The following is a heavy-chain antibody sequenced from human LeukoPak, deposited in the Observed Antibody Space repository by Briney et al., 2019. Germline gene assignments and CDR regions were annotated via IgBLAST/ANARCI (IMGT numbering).Heavy chain of an antibody. CDR3: ASRYCSGGSCRPYYYGMDV. D-gene: IGHD2-15*01. V-gene: IGHV1-69*13. J-gene: IGHJ6*02. CDR1: GGTFSSYA. Sequence: ASVKVSCKASGGTFSSYAITWVRQAPGQGLEWMGGIIPTLGTANYAQKFQGRVTITADESTSTAYMELSSLRSEDTAVYYCASRYCSGGSCRPYYYGMDVWGQGTTVTVSS. CDR2: IIPTLGTA.